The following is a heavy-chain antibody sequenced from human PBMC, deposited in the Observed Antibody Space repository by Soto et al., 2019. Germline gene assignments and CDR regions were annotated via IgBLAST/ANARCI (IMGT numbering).Heavy chain of an antibody. CDR1: GFTFSDHY. Sequence: GGSLRLSCAASGFTFSDHYMGWIRQAPGKGLEWVSYISDSSITIYYADSVKGRVTISRDNSKNTLYLQMNSLRAEDTAVYYCAKVSLGALTFTDYYYYGLDVWGQGTTVTVSS. CDR3: AKVSLGALTFTDYYYYGLDV. J-gene: IGHJ6*02. CDR2: ISDSSITI. V-gene: IGHV3-11*01. D-gene: IGHD1-26*01.